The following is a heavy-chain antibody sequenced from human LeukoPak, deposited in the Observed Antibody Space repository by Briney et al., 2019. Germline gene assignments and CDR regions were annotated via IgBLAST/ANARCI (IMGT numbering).Heavy chain of an antibody. D-gene: IGHD3-3*01. CDR3: ARVGDYDFWSGYFAAFDI. Sequence: PGGSLRLSCAAFGFTFSDYYMSWIRQAPGKGREWVSYISSSGNTIYYADSVKGRFTISRDNAKNSLYLQMNSLRVEDTAVYYCARVGDYDFWSGYFAAFDIWGQGTMVTVSS. J-gene: IGHJ3*02. CDR1: GFTFSDYY. CDR2: ISSSGNTI. V-gene: IGHV3-11*04.